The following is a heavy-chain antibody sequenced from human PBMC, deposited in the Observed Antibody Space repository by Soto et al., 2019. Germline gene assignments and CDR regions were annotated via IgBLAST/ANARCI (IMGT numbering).Heavy chain of an antibody. CDR1: GGTFSSYA. Sequence: QVQLVQSGAEVKKPGSSVKVSCKASGGTFSSYAISWVRQAPGQGLEWMGGIIPIFGTANYAQKFQGRVMITADKSTSTDYMELSSLRSEDTAVYYCAREGVIAVAGYFDYWGQGTLVTVSS. CDR2: IIPIFGTA. J-gene: IGHJ4*02. D-gene: IGHD6-19*01. V-gene: IGHV1-69*06. CDR3: AREGVIAVAGYFDY.